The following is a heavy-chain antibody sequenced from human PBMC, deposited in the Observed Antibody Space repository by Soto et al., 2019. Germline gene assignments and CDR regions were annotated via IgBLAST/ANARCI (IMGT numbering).Heavy chain of an antibody. Sequence: QVQLVQSGAEVRKPGASVKVSCEASGYTFTSYDIYWVRQATGQGLDWMGWMNPSTGNSGYAQKFQGRVTMTSDTSISTAHMELSSRRSEDTAVYYCARRAETNGWNGFGADKYYFDFWGQGTLVTVSS. D-gene: IGHD1-1*01. CDR1: GYTFTSYD. V-gene: IGHV1-8*01. CDR2: MNPSTGNS. J-gene: IGHJ4*02. CDR3: ARRAETNGWNGFGADKYYFDF.